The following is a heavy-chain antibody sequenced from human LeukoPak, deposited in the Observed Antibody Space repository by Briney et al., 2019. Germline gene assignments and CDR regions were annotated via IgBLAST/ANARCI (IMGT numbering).Heavy chain of an antibody. CDR2: IYYSGST. V-gene: IGHV4-59*01. CDR3: ARNYDILTGYYVLDY. J-gene: IGHJ4*02. Sequence: SETLSLTCTVSGGSISSYYWSWIRQPPGKGLEWSGYIYYSGSTNYNPSLKSRVTISVDTSKNQFSLKLSSVTAADTAVYYCARNYDILTGYYVLDYWGQGTLVTVSS. CDR1: GGSISSYY. D-gene: IGHD3-9*01.